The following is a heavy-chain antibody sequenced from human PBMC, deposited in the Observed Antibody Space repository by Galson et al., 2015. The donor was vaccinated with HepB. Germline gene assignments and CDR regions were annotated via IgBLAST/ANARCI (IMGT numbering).Heavy chain of an antibody. CDR2: ITAYNTKT. V-gene: IGHV1-18*01. D-gene: IGHD4-11*01. Sequence: SVKVSCKASGYIFTRYTINWVRQAPGQGLEWIGWITAYNTKTNYAPKLRGRVTMTTDTSTSTAYMELRNLRSDDTAVYYCARSTVTINSDCFDPWGQGTLVTVSS. CDR1: GYIFTRYT. CDR3: ARSTVTINSDCFDP. J-gene: IGHJ5*02.